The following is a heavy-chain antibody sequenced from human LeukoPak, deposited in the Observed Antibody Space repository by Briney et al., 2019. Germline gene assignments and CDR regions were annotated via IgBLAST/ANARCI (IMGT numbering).Heavy chain of an antibody. CDR2: IYTSGST. CDR1: GGSISSGSYY. V-gene: IGHV4-61*02. D-gene: IGHD3-10*01. J-gene: IGHJ4*02. CDR3: ARGGSGSYYQGPYDY. Sequence: SETLSLTCTVSGGSISSGSYYWSWIRQPAGKGLEWIGRIYTSGSTNYNPSLKSRVTISVDTSKNQFSLKLNSVTAADTAVYYCARGGSGSYYQGPYDYWGQGTLVTVSS.